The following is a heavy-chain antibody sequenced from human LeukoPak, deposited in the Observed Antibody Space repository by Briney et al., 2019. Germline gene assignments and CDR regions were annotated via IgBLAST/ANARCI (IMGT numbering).Heavy chain of an antibody. V-gene: IGHV3-48*01. Sequence: GGSLRLSCAASGFTFSSYSMNWVRQAPGKGLEWVSYISSSSSTIYYADSVKGRFTISRDNAKNSLYLQMNSLRVEDTAVYFCARDPGAFPYFFDCWGQGTLVTVSS. D-gene: IGHD4/OR15-4a*01. CDR3: ARDPGAFPYFFDC. CDR2: ISSSSSTI. J-gene: IGHJ4*02. CDR1: GFTFSSYS.